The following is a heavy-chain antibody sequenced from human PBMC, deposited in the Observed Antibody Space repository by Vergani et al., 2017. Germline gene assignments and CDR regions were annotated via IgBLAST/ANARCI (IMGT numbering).Heavy chain of an antibody. CDR2: TRYDGIVE. J-gene: IGHJ4*02. CDR3: ATAGAAYCRGASCYDFFEY. D-gene: IGHD2-15*01. CDR1: GFTFTNYG. V-gene: IGHV3-30*02. Sequence: QVQLVESGGGVVQPGGSLRLSCAASGFTFTNYGMHWVRQAPGKGLEWVAFTRYDGIVEYYGDSVGGRFTISRDNSKNTLYLQMNRLRPEDTAVYYCATAGAAYCRGASCYDFFEYWGQGTRVTVSS.